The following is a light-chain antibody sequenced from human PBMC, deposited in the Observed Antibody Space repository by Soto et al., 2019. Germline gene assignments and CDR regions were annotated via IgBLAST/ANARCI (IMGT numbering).Light chain of an antibody. Sequence: QSVLVQPPSVSGSPGQSVTISCTGTSSDVGNYKYVSWYQQHPGKAPKLMIYEVSNRPSGVSNRFSGSKSGNTASLTISGLQAEDETDYYCFSYTSSGTYVFGTGTKVTVL. CDR3: FSYTSSGTYV. CDR2: EVS. J-gene: IGLJ1*01. CDR1: SSDVGNYKY. V-gene: IGLV2-14*01.